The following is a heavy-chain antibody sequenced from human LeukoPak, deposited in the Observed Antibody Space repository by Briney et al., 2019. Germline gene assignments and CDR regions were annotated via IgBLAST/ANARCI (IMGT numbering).Heavy chain of an antibody. V-gene: IGHV3-9*01. D-gene: IGHD6-13*01. Sequence: LGGSLRLSCAAFGFTFDDYAMHWVRQAPGKGLEWVSGISWNSGSIGYADSVKGRFTISRDNAKNSLYLQMNSLRAEDTALYYCAKGKYSSSWLGGAFDIWGQGTMVTVSS. CDR3: AKGKYSSSWLGGAFDI. CDR1: GFTFDDYA. J-gene: IGHJ3*02. CDR2: ISWNSGSI.